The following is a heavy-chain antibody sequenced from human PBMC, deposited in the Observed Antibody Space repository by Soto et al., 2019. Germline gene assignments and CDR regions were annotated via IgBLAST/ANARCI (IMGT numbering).Heavy chain of an antibody. D-gene: IGHD6-19*01. CDR1: GYTFTSYY. J-gene: IGHJ4*02. CDR2: INPSGGST. CDR3: ARDQGIAVAGMQFDY. Sequence: QVQLVQSGAEVKKPGASVKVSCKASGYTFTSYYMHWVRQAPGQGLEWMGIINPSGGSTSYGQKFQGRVTMTRDTSTSTVYMELSSLRSEDTAVYYCARDQGIAVAGMQFDYWGQGTLVTVSS. V-gene: IGHV1-46*01.